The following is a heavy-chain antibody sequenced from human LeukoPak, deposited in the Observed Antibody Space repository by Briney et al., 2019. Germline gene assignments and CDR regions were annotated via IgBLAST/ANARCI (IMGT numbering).Heavy chain of an antibody. J-gene: IGHJ5*02. CDR1: GGTFSSYA. Sequence: SVKVSCKASGGTFSSYAISWVRQAPGQGLEWMGGIIPIFGTANYAQKFQGRVAITADESTSTAYMELSSLRSEDTAVYYCARGGGIAAAGHQDWFDPWGQGTLVTVSS. CDR2: IIPIFGTA. V-gene: IGHV1-69*13. CDR3: ARGGGIAAAGHQDWFDP. D-gene: IGHD6-13*01.